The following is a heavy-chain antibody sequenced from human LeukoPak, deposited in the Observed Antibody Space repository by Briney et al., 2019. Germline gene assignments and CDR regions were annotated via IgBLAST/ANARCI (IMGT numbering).Heavy chain of an antibody. CDR1: GYTFTGYY. J-gene: IGHJ6*03. CDR2: INPNSGGT. V-gene: IGHV1-2*02. Sequence: GASVKVSCKASGYTFTGYYMHWVRQAPGQGLEWMGWINPNSGGTNYAQKFQGRVTITADKSTSTAYMELSSLRSEDTAVYYCARAWVAPNYYYYMDVWGKGTTVTVSS. D-gene: IGHD2-15*01. CDR3: ARAWVAPNYYYYMDV.